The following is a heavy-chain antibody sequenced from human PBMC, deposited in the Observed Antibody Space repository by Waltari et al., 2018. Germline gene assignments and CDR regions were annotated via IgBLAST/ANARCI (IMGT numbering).Heavy chain of an antibody. CDR1: GGSFSGSY. CDR2: INHSGST. D-gene: IGHD6-19*01. Sequence: QVQLQQWGAGLLKPSETLSLTCAVYGGSFSGSYWSWIRQPPGKGLEWIGEINHSGSTNYNPSLKSRVTISVDTSKNQFSLKLSSVTAADTAVYYCARVSRKLGRGRSSGWYDYWGQGTLVTVSS. V-gene: IGHV4-34*01. J-gene: IGHJ4*02. CDR3: ARVSRKLGRGRSSGWYDY.